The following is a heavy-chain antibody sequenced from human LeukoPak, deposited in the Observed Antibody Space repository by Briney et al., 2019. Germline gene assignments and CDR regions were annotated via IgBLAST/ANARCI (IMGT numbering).Heavy chain of an antibody. V-gene: IGHV4-4*07. CDR1: GGSISSYY. CDR2: IYTTGST. CDR3: ARDRGTWNDDGFDY. J-gene: IGHJ4*02. Sequence: SETLSLTCSVSGGSISSYYWSWIRQPAGKGLEWIGRIYTTGSTNYNPSLKSRVTMSIDTSKNQFSLKLSSVTAADTAVYYCARDRGTWNDDGFDYWGQGTLVTVSS. D-gene: IGHD1-1*01.